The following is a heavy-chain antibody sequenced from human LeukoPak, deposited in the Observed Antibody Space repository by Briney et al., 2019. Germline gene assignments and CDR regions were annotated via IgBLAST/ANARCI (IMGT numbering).Heavy chain of an antibody. CDR2: ISAYNGNT. CDR1: GYTFTSYY. D-gene: IGHD3-3*01. Sequence: ASVKVSCKASGYTFTSYYMHWVRQAPGQGLEWMGWISAYNGNTNYAQKLQGRVTMTTDTSTSTAYMELRSLRSDDTAVYYCARFFGADDNWFDPWGQGTLVTVSS. J-gene: IGHJ5*02. CDR3: ARFFGADDNWFDP. V-gene: IGHV1-18*04.